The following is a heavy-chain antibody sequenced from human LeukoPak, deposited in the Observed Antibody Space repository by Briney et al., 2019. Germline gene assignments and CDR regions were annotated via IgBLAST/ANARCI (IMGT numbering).Heavy chain of an antibody. J-gene: IGHJ4*02. CDR2: INGSGDST. D-gene: IGHD6-19*01. V-gene: IGHV3-23*01. Sequence: GGSLRLSCAASGFTFTISAISWVRRAPGKGLEWVSAINGSGDSTNYADSVKSRFTLSRDNSKSTLYLQKKRLRAEDTPVYYSAKGYGSSGWSVFNYWGQGTLVTVSS. CDR1: GFTFTISA. CDR3: AKGYGSSGWSVFNY.